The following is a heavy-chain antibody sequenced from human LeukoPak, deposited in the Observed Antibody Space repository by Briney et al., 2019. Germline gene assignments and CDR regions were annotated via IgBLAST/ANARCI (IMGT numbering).Heavy chain of an antibody. D-gene: IGHD3-10*01. CDR1: GFTFDDYA. Sequence: GGSLRLSCAASGFTFDDYAMHWVRQAPGKGLEWVSGISWNRGSIGYADSVKGRFTISRDNAKNSLYLQMNSLRAEDTALYYCAKDRYGSGLYYFDYWGQGTLVTVSS. J-gene: IGHJ4*02. CDR2: ISWNRGSI. CDR3: AKDRYGSGLYYFDY. V-gene: IGHV3-9*01.